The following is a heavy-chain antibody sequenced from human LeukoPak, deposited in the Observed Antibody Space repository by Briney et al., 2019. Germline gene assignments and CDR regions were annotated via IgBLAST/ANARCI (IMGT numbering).Heavy chain of an antibody. D-gene: IGHD2-2*01. CDR2: ISGSGGST. J-gene: IGHJ5*02. CDR1: GFTFSSYA. CDR3: AKSPLGIPAAINGMGNWFDP. V-gene: IGHV3-23*01. Sequence: PGGSLRLSCAASGFTFSSYAMSWVRQAPGKGLEWVSAISGSGGSTYYADSVKGRFTISRDNSKNTLYLQMNSLRAEDTAVYYCAKSPLGIPAAINGMGNWFDPWGQGTLVTVSS.